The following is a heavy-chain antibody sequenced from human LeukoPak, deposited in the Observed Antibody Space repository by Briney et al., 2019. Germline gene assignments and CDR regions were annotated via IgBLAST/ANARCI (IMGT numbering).Heavy chain of an antibody. CDR1: GFTFSSYA. Sequence: GGSLRLSCSASGFTFSSYAMHWVRQAPGKGLEYVSAISSNGGSTYYADSVKGRFTISRDNSKNTLYLQMNSLRAEDTAVYYCARGPYGGNPNFDYWGQGTLVTVSS. V-gene: IGHV3-64*04. CDR2: ISSNGGST. CDR3: ARGPYGGNPNFDY. J-gene: IGHJ4*02. D-gene: IGHD4-23*01.